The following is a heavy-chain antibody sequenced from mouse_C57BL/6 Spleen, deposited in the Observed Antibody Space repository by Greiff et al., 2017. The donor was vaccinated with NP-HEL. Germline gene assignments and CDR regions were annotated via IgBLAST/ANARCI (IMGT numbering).Heavy chain of an antibody. CDR1: GYAFTNYL. J-gene: IGHJ1*03. CDR2: INPGSGGT. D-gene: IGHD2-1*01. V-gene: IGHV1-54*01. CDR3: ARHGNGNYGYFDV. Sequence: QVQLKQSGAELVRPGTSVKVSCKASGYAFTNYLIEWVKQRPGQGLEWIGVINPGSGGTNYNEKFKGKATLTADKSSSTAYMQLSSLTSEDSAVYFCARHGNGNYGYFDVWGTGTTVTVSS.